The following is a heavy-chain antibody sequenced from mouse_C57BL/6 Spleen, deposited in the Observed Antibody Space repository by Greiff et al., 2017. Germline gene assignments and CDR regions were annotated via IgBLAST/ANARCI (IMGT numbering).Heavy chain of an antibody. J-gene: IGHJ2*01. V-gene: IGHV1-26*01. Sequence: VQLQQSGPELVKPGASVKISCKASGYTFTDYYMNWVKQSHGKSLEWIGDINPNNGGTSYNQKFKGKATLTVDKSSSTAYMELRSLTSEDSAVYYSARKYDYAKECVYWGQGTTLTLSP. CDR3: ARKYDYAKECVY. CDR1: GYTFTDYY. D-gene: IGHD2-4*01. CDR2: INPNNGGT.